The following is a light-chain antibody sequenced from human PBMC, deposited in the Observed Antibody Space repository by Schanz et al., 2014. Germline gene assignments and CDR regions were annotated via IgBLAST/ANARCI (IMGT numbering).Light chain of an antibody. J-gene: IGKJ1*01. CDR2: GAS. V-gene: IGKV3-20*01. Sequence: EIVLTQSPATLSLSPGERATLSCRASQSVSSYLAWYQQKPGQAPRLLIYGASSRATGIPDRFSGSGSGTDFTLTISRLEPEDFAVYYCQHYGSSPETFGRGTTVEIK. CDR1: QSVSSY. CDR3: QHYGSSPET.